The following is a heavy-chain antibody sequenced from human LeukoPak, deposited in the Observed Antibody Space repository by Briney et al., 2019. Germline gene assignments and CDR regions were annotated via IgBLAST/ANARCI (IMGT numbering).Heavy chain of an antibody. CDR2: IKSKTDGGTT. Sequence: GGSLRLSCAASGFTFSNAWMSWVRQAPGKGLEWVGRIKSKTDGGTTDYAAPVKGRFTISRDDSKNTLYLQMNSLKTEDTAVYYCTTGTVLAAMGYYYYYYGMDVWGQGTTVTVSS. V-gene: IGHV3-15*01. J-gene: IGHJ6*02. CDR3: TTGTVLAAMGYYYYYYGMDV. D-gene: IGHD2-2*01. CDR1: GFTFSNAW.